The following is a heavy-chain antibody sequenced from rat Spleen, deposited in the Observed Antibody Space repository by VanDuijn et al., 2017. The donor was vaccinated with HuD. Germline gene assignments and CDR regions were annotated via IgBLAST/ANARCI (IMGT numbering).Heavy chain of an antibody. D-gene: IGHD1-12*03. J-gene: IGHJ4*01. CDR2: ISYDGRIT. V-gene: IGHV5-29*01. CDR1: GFTFSNYG. Sequence: EVQLVESGGGLVQPGRSLKLSCAASGFTFSNYGMAWVRQAPTKGLEWVATISYDGRITYYRDSVKARFTISRDNAKSTRYLQMDSLRAEDTATYYCAGGDYYAGYGYVMDAWGQGASVTVSS. CDR3: AGGDYYAGYGYVMDA.